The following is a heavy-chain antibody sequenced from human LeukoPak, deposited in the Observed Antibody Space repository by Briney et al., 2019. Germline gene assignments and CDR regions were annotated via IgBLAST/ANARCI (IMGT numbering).Heavy chain of an antibody. CDR1: GFTFSDYY. CDR2: ISTSGRYT. V-gene: IGHV3-11*06. CDR3: ARVASITMICDF. J-gene: IGHJ4*02. D-gene: IGHD3-22*01. Sequence: GGSLRLSCAASGFTFSDYYMSWIRQAPGKGLEWVSYISTSGRYTNYTDSVKGRLTISRDNAKNSLFLQMNSLRAEDTAVYYCARVASITMICDFWGQGTLVTVSS.